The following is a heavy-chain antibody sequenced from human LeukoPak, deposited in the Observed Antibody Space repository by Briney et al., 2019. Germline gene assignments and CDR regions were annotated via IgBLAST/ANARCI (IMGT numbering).Heavy chain of an antibody. D-gene: IGHD3-9*01. J-gene: IGHJ4*02. Sequence: GASVKVSCKASGGTFSSYAISWVRQAPGQGLEWMGGIIPIFGTANYAQKFQGRVTITADKSTSTAYMGLSSLRSEDTAVYYCARGDILTGYYFDYWGQGTVVTVSS. CDR2: IIPIFGTA. CDR1: GGTFSSYA. V-gene: IGHV1-69*06. CDR3: ARGDILTGYYFDY.